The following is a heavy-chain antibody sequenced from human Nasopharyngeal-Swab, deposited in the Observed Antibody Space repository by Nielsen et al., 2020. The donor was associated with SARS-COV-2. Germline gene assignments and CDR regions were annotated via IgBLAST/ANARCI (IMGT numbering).Heavy chain of an antibody. J-gene: IGHJ5*02. Sequence: GEALKISWAASGFTFSSYAMSWVRQAPGKGLEWVSAISGSGGSTYYADSVKGRFTISRDNSKNTLYLQMNSLRAEDTAVYYCAKDLPFDPWGQGTLVTVSS. CDR3: AKDLPFDP. CDR1: GFTFSSYA. CDR2: ISGSGGST. V-gene: IGHV3-23*01.